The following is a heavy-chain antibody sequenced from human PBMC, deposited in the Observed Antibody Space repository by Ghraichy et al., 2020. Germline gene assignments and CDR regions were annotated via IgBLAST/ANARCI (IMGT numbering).Heavy chain of an antibody. V-gene: IGHV4-31*03. CDR1: GGSISSGGYY. CDR3: ARGNYPPGIQLWFHPNWFDP. J-gene: IGHJ5*02. D-gene: IGHD5-18*01. CDR2: IYYSGST. Sequence: SETLSLTCTVSGGSISSGGYYWSWIRQHPGKGLEWIGYIYYSGSTYYNPSLKSRVTISVDTSKNQFSLKLSSVTAADTAVYYCARGNYPPGIQLWFHPNWFDPWGQGTLVTVSS.